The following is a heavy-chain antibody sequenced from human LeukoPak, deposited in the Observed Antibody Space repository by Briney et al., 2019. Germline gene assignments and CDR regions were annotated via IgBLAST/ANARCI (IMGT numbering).Heavy chain of an antibody. CDR1: GGSISSSSYY. CDR2: IYYSGST. V-gene: IGHV4-39*01. Sequence: SETLSLTCTVSGGSISSSSYYWGWIRQPPGKGLEWIGSIYYSGSTYYNPSLKSRVTISVDPSKNHFSLKLSSVPAADTAVYYCARHSGYSYGYAYYYYYMDVWGKGTTVTVSS. J-gene: IGHJ6*03. D-gene: IGHD5-18*01. CDR3: ARHSGYSYGYAYYYYYMDV.